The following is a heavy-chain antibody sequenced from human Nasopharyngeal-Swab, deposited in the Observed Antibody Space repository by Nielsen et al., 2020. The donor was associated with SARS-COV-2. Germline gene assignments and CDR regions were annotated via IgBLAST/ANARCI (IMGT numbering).Heavy chain of an antibody. Sequence: ASVKVSCKASGYTFTSYDINWVRQATGQGLEWMGWMNPNSGNTGYAQKFKGRVTMTRNTSTSTAYMERSRLRSEDKAVYYCARAMDVWGQGTTVTVSS. CDR3: ARAMDV. CDR2: MNPNSGNT. V-gene: IGHV1-8*01. J-gene: IGHJ6*02. CDR1: GYTFTSYD.